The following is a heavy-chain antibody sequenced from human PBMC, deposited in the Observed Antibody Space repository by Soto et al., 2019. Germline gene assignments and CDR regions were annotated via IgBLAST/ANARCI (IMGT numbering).Heavy chain of an antibody. Sequence: QITLKESGPTLVNPTQTLTLTCTFSGFSLSTSGVGVGWIRQPPGKALEWLALIYWNDDKRYSPSLKSRLTSTKDTSKHQVVLTMTNMDSVDTATYYCAHRRGDFWSGYYQFYGMDVRGPGTTVTVSS. J-gene: IGHJ6*02. V-gene: IGHV2-5*01. CDR1: GFSLSTSGVG. CDR3: AHRRGDFWSGYYQFYGMDV. CDR2: IYWNDDK. D-gene: IGHD3-3*01.